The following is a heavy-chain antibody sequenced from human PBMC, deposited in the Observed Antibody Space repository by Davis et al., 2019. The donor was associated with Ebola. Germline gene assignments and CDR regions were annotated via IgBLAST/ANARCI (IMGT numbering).Heavy chain of an antibody. CDR3: ARGKTVSGTRGLSWFDP. J-gene: IGHJ5*02. D-gene: IGHD6-19*01. CDR1: AYTFTSYA. Sequence: ASVQVSCKASAYTFTSYAIHCVRQAPARGLVWMGWINVGNGDTKYSQKFRDRVTITRDTSASTSYMVLSSLRFEDTAVFYCARGKTVSGTRGLSWFDPWGPGTLVTVS. CDR2: INVGNGDT. V-gene: IGHV1-3*01.